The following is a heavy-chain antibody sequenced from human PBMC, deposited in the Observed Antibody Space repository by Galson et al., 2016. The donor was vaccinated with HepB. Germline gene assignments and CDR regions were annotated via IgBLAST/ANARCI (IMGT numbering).Heavy chain of an antibody. CDR2: INPNNDVP. V-gene: IGHV1-2*02. J-gene: IGHJ6*02. Sequence: SVKVSCKASGYTFTDYFIHWVRQAPGQGPEWMGWINPNNDVPHYAQRFQGRVTMTRDTPITTVYMDLTRLTYDDTAVYYCARKKVPTVNSQHYFYYYGMDVWGQGTTVTVSS. CDR1: GYTFTDYF. CDR3: ARKKVPTVNSQHYFYYYGMDV. D-gene: IGHD2-21*01.